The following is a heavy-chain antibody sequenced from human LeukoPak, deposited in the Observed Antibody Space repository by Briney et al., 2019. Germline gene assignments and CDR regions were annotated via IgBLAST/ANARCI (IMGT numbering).Heavy chain of an antibody. D-gene: IGHD4-17*01. CDR2: ISSSSSYI. CDR1: GFTFSSYS. J-gene: IGHJ4*02. Sequence: GGSLRLSCAASGFTFSSYSMNWVRQAPGKGREWGSSISSSSSYIYYADSVKGRFTISRDNAKNSAYLQMTSLRDEDTAVYYCARDHYGDYGFDYWGQGTLVTVSS. V-gene: IGHV3-21*01. CDR3: ARDHYGDYGFDY.